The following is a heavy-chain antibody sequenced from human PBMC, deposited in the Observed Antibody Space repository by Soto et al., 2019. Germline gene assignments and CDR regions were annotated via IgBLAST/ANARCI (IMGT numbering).Heavy chain of an antibody. Sequence: EVQLVESGGGLVQPGGTLRLSCAASGYAVGTNFMTWVRQAPGKGLEWVSVIYSGGSTFYADSVKGRITITRDNSKNTVYFQMNSLRVEDTAVYYCARARMQLWPNYYDDGLDVWGQGTTVTVSS. J-gene: IGHJ6*02. D-gene: IGHD5-18*01. CDR3: ARARMQLWPNYYDDGLDV. V-gene: IGHV3-66*01. CDR2: IYSGGST. CDR1: GYAVGTNF.